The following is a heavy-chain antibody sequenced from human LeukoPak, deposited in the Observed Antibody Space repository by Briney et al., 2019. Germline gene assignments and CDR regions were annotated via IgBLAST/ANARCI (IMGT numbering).Heavy chain of an antibody. CDR1: GFPVYTNS. CDR2: IYTGGTT. V-gene: IGHV3-53*01. J-gene: IGHJ4*02. CDR3: TRAPVDYGGIQFNFDY. D-gene: IGHD4-23*01. Sequence: PGGSLRLSCAVSGFPVYTNSMSWVRQVPGKGLEWVSVIYTGGTTHYADTVKGRFTISRDNSKNTVYLEMNSLKTEDTAVYYCTRAPVDYGGIQFNFDYWGQGTLVTVSS.